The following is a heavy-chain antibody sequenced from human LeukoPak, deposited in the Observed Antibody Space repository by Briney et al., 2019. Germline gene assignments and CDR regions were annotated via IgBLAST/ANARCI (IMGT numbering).Heavy chain of an antibody. V-gene: IGHV3-48*03. CDR3: ARKMVRGVIIMSYFDY. D-gene: IGHD3-10*01. CDR2: ISSSGSII. CDR1: GFTFSSYE. J-gene: IGHJ4*02. Sequence: GGSLRLSCAASGFTFSSYEMKWVRQAPGKGLEWVSYISSSGSIIYYADSVKGRFTISRDNAKNSLYLQMNSLRAEDTAVYYCARKMVRGVIIMSYFDYWGQGTLVTVSS.